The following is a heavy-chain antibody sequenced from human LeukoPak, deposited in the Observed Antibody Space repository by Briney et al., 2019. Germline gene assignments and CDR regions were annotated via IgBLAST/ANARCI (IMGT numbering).Heavy chain of an antibody. J-gene: IGHJ3*02. CDR2: ISYDGSNK. CDR1: GFTFSSYG. V-gene: IGHV3-30*03. CDR3: VRRGGSDGWGAFDI. Sequence: GGSLRLSCAASGFTFSSYGMHWVRQAPGKGLEWVAVISYDGSNKYYADSVKGRFTISRDNSKNTLSLQMNSLSREDTAIYYCVRRGGSDGWGAFDIWGQGTVVTVSS. D-gene: IGHD5-24*01.